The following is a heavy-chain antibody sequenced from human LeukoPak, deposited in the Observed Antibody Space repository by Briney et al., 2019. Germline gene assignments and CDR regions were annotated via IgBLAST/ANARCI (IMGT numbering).Heavy chain of an antibody. CDR3: ARDVRPDY. D-gene: IGHD6-6*01. CDR1: GFTFSSYA. V-gene: IGHV3-23*01. Sequence: PGGSLRLSCAASGFTFSSYAMSWVRQAPGKGLEWVSGISGNGGSTYYADSVKGRFTISRDNSKNTLYLQMNALRAEDTAVYYCARDVRPDYWGQGTLVTVST. J-gene: IGHJ4*02. CDR2: ISGNGGST.